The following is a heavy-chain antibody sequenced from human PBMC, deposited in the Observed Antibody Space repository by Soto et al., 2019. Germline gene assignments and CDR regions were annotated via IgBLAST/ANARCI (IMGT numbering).Heavy chain of an antibody. D-gene: IGHD4-4*01. V-gene: IGHV3-30-3*01. CDR1: GFTFSSYA. CDR2: ISYDVSNK. CDR3: ATGSRNSVYYYYGMDG. J-gene: IGHJ6*02. Sequence: GGSLRLSCAASGFTFSSYAMHWVRQAPGKGLEWVAVISYDVSNKYYADSVKGRFTISRDNSKNTLYLQMNSLRAEDTAVYYCATGSRNSVYYYYGMDGWGQGTRVTVSS.